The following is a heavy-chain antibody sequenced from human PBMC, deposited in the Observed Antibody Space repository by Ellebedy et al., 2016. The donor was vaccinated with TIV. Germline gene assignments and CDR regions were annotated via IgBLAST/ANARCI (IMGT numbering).Heavy chain of an antibody. CDR2: TYYRSKWYH. V-gene: IGHV6-1*01. J-gene: IGHJ4*02. D-gene: IGHD6-19*01. CDR1: GDSVSGNSAT. Sequence: MPSETLSLTCAISGDSVSGNSATWNWIRQSPSRGLEWLGRTYYRSKWYHEYVVSVKSRITINPDTSMNQFSLQLNSVTPEDTAVYYCARGVWQWLVPLYYFDSWGQGTLVTVSS. CDR3: ARGVWQWLVPLYYFDS.